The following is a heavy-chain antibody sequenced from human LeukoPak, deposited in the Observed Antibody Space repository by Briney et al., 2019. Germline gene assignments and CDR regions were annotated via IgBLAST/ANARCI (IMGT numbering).Heavy chain of an antibody. CDR1: GYTFTGYY. D-gene: IGHD6-13*01. CDR2: INPNSGGT. J-gene: IGHJ4*02. CDR3: ARGPLTYSSSWHHFDY. Sequence: AASVMVSCKASGYTFTGYYMHWVRQAPGQGLEWMGWINPNSGGTNYAQKFQGRVTMTRDTSISTAYMELSRLRSDDTVVYYCARGPLTYSSSWHHFDYWGQGTLVTVSS. V-gene: IGHV1-2*02.